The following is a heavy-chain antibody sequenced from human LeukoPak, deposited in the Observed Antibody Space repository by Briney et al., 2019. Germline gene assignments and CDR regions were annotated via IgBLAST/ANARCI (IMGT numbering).Heavy chain of an antibody. CDR2: IRQDGSEK. Sequence: PGGSLRLSCAASGFTFSSYWMSWVRQAPGKGLEWVANIRQDGSEKYYVDPVKGRFTISRDNAKNSLYLQMNSLRAEDTAVYYCARVRFSLKYYYYYGMDVWGQGTTVTVSS. CDR3: ARVRFSLKYYYYYGMDV. V-gene: IGHV3-7*01. J-gene: IGHJ6*02. CDR1: GFTFSSYW. D-gene: IGHD3-3*01.